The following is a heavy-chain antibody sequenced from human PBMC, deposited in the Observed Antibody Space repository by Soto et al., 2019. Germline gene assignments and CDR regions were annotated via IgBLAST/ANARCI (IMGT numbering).Heavy chain of an antibody. Sequence: GGTLRLSCAASGFTFSDYYMSWIRQAPGKGLEWVSYISSSGSTIYYAASVKGRFTISRDNAKNSLYLQMNSLRAEDTAVYYCAGKASWLFDYWGQGTLVTVSS. D-gene: IGHD5-12*01. CDR2: ISSSGSTI. CDR1: GFTFSDYY. J-gene: IGHJ4*02. CDR3: AGKASWLFDY. V-gene: IGHV3-11*01.